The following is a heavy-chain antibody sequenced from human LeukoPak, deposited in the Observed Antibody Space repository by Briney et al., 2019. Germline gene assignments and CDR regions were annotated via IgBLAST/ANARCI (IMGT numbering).Heavy chain of an antibody. V-gene: IGHV1-18*01. CDR1: GYTFKSYG. J-gene: IGHJ4*02. CDR3: VRGQYGQEIDF. CDR2: ISGSSGRT. Sequence: GASVKVSCKASGYTFKSYGIIWVRQAPGQGLEWMGWISGSSGRTQYAQKVQGRITMTRDTSTNTAYLQFWRLRSDDTAMYYCVRGQYGQEIDFWGQGTLVIVSS. D-gene: IGHD4-17*01.